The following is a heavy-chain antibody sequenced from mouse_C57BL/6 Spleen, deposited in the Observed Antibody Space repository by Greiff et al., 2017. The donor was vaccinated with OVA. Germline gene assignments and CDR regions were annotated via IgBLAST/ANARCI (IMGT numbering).Heavy chain of an antibody. Sequence: VKPGASVKISCKASGYAFSSSWMNWVKQRPGKGLEWIGRIYPGDGDTNYNGKFKGKATLTADKSSSTAYMQLSSLTSEDSAVYFCARNGNYDYYAMDYWGQGTSVTVSS. CDR2: IYPGDGDT. CDR3: ARNGNYDYYAMDY. D-gene: IGHD2-1*01. V-gene: IGHV1-82*01. J-gene: IGHJ4*01. CDR1: GYAFSSSW.